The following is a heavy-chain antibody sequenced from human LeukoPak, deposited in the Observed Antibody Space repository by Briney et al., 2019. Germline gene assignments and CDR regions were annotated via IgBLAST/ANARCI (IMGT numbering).Heavy chain of an antibody. CDR1: GGSISSGSYY. D-gene: IGHD6-13*01. CDR3: ARDLSYSSSWYEEAFDI. V-gene: IGHV4-61*02. Sequence: PSETLSLTCTVSGGSISSGSYYWSWIRQPAGKGLEWIGRIYTSGSTNYNPSLKSRVTISVDTSKNQFSLKLSSVTAADTAVYYCARDLSYSSSWYEEAFDIWGQGTMVTVSS. J-gene: IGHJ3*02. CDR2: IYTSGST.